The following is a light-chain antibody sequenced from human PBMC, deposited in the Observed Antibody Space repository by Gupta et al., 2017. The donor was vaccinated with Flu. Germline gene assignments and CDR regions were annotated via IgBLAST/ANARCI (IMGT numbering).Light chain of an antibody. CDR1: QSISSY. J-gene: IGKJ1*01. CDR3: QQSYSTPRT. V-gene: IGKV1-39*01. CDR2: AAS. Sequence: VGDRVTITCRASQSISSYLNWYQQKPGKAPKLLIYAASSVQSGVPSRFSGSGSGTDFTLTISRLQPEDFATYYCQQSYSTPRTFGQGTKVEIK.